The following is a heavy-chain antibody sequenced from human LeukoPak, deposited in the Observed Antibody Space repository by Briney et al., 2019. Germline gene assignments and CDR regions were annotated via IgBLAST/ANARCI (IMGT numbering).Heavy chain of an antibody. D-gene: IGHD3-16*02. CDR1: GFTFSSYA. Sequence: PGGSLRLSCAASGFTFSSYAMSWVRQAPGKGLEWVSAISGSGGSTYYADSVKGRFTISRDNSKNTLYLQMNSLRAEDTAVYYCAKDLGGVWGSYRSNYFDHWGQGTLVTVSS. J-gene: IGHJ4*02. CDR3: AKDLGGVWGSYRSNYFDH. V-gene: IGHV3-23*01. CDR2: ISGSGGST.